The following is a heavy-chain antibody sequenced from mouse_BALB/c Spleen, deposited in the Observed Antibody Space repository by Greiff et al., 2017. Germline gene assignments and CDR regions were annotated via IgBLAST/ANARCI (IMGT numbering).Heavy chain of an antibody. CDR2: IYPGSGST. Sequence: LKQPGSELVRPGASVKLSCKASGYTFTSYWMHWVKQRHGQGLEWIGNIYPGSGSTNYDEKFKSKGTLTVDTSSSTAYMHLSSLTSEDSAVYYCTRGYYGYGAMDYWGQGTSVTVSS. J-gene: IGHJ4*01. CDR3: TRGYYGYGAMDY. V-gene: IGHV1S22*01. CDR1: GYTFTSYW. D-gene: IGHD2-2*01.